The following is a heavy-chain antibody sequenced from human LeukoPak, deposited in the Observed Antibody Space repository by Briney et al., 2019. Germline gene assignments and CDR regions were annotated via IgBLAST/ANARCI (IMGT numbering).Heavy chain of an antibody. CDR2: ISAYNGNT. Sequence: ASVKVSCKASGYTFTSYGISWVRQAPGQGLEWMGWISAYNGNTNYAQKLQGRVTMTTDTSTSTAYMELRSLRSDDTAVYYCARDIGGSARIYYYYYYGMDVWGQGTTVTVSS. V-gene: IGHV1-18*01. J-gene: IGHJ6*02. CDR3: ARDIGGSARIYYYYYYGMDV. D-gene: IGHD3-10*01. CDR1: GYTFTSYG.